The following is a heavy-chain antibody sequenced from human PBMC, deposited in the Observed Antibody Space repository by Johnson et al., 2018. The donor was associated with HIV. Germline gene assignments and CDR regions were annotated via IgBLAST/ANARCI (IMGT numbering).Heavy chain of an antibody. D-gene: IGHD3-3*01. CDR3: AREGGDGFLEWLYTFDI. CDR2: IWYDGSNK. Sequence: QVQLVESGGGVVQPGRSLRLSCAASGFNFSNYGMYWVRQAPGKGLEWVAVIWYDGSNKYYANSVKGRFTISSDNSKNTLYLQMNSLETEDTAMYYCAREGGDGFLEWLYTFDIWGQGTMVTVSS. V-gene: IGHV3-33*01. J-gene: IGHJ3*02. CDR1: GFNFSNYG.